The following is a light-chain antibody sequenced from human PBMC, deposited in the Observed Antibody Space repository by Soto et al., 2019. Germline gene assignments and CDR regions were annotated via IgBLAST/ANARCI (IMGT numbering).Light chain of an antibody. CDR1: SSNIGEGYD. CDR2: GNS. CDR3: QSYDIRLSGWV. V-gene: IGLV1-40*01. Sequence: QSVLTQPPSVSGAPGQGVTISCTGSSSNIGEGYDVHWYQQLPGTAPKLLIYGNSNRPSGVPDRFSGSKSGTSASQAITGLHDEDEDDYYCQSYDIRLSGWVFGGGTKVTVL. J-gene: IGLJ3*02.